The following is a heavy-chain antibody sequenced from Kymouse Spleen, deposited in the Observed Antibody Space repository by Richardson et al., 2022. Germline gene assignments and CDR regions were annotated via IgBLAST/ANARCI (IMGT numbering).Heavy chain of an antibody. CDR3: ARGSGSFNWFDP. Sequence: QLQLQESGPGLVKPSETLSLTCTVSGGSISSSSYYWGWIRQPPGKGLEWIGSIYYSGSTYYNPSLKSRVTISVDTSKNQFSLKLSSVTAADTAVYYCARGSGSFNWFDPWGQGTLVTVSS. V-gene: IGHV4-39*01. CDR2: IYYSGST. CDR1: GGSISSSSYY. D-gene: IGHD1-26*01. J-gene: IGHJ5*02.